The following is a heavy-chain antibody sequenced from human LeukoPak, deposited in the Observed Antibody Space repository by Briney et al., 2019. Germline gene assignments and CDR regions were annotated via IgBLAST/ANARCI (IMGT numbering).Heavy chain of an antibody. CDR3: AREGGNLGLTYYFDF. D-gene: IGHD4-23*01. J-gene: IGHJ4*02. V-gene: IGHV1-8*01. Sequence: ASVKVTCKASVYTLTNYDFIWVRQAPGQGLEWMGWMNPNSGNTDFVQQFHGRVSITSNTYINKDFMEVNSLRSDDTAVYYCAREGGNLGLTYYFDFWGQGTLVTVSS. CDR1: VYTLTNYD. CDR2: MNPNSGNT.